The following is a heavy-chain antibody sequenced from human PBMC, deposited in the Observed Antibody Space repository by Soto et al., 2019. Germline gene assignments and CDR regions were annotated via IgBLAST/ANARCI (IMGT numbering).Heavy chain of an antibody. CDR3: ARVEDYGDYFDY. D-gene: IGHD4-17*01. J-gene: IGHJ4*02. V-gene: IGHV4-61*01. CDR1: GASVRSGSYY. CDR2: IYDTGTT. Sequence: QVQLQESGPGLVKSSETLSLTCTVSGASVRSGSYYWSWVRQPPGRGLEWIGYIYDTGTTNYNPSLKSRVTMSVDTSKNQFSLKLNSLTAADTAVYYCARVEDYGDYFDYWGQGTLVTVSS.